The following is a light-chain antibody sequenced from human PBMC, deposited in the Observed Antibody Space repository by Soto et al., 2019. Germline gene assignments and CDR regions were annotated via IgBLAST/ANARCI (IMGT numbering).Light chain of an antibody. Sequence: EIVLTQSPGTLSLSPGERATLSCRASQSVSSSYLAWYQQKPGQAPRLLIYGASSRATSIPDRFSGSGSGTDFTLTISRLEPEAFAVYYCQQYGSSRTFGQGTKVEIK. J-gene: IGKJ1*01. V-gene: IGKV3-20*01. CDR3: QQYGSSRT. CDR2: GAS. CDR1: QSVSSSY.